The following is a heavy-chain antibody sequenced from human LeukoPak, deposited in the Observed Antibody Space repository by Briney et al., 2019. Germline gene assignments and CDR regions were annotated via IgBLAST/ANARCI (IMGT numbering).Heavy chain of an antibody. CDR2: INHSGST. D-gene: IGHD2-2*01. J-gene: IGHJ4*02. Sequence: SETLSLTCAVYGGSFSGYYWSWIRQPPGKGLEWIGEINHSGSTNYNPSLKSRVTISVDTSKNQFSLKLSSVTAADTAVYYCAGAGPSYCSSTSCYADYWGQGTLVTVSS. CDR3: AGAGPSYCSSTSCYADY. CDR1: GGSFSGYY. V-gene: IGHV4-34*01.